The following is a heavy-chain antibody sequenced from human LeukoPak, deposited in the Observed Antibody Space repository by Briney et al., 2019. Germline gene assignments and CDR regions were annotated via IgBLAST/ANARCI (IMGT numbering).Heavy chain of an antibody. D-gene: IGHD3-9*01. CDR1: GGSISSSSYY. V-gene: IGHV4-39*01. CDR3: ARLDILTGYHIL. J-gene: IGHJ4*02. CDR2: IYYSGST. Sequence: SETLSLTCTVSGGSISSSSYYWGWIRQPPGKGLEWIGSIYYSGSTYYNPSLKSRVTISVDTSKNQFSLKLSSVTAADTAVYYCARLDILTGYHILWGQGTLVTVSS.